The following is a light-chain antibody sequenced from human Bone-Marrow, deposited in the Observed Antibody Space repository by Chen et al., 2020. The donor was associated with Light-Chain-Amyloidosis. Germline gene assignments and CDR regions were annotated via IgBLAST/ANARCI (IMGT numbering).Light chain of an antibody. Sequence: SYALTQPSSVSVPPGHTAPIAFGGNYIGSTSVHWYQQPPGQAPPLVVYDDSDRPSGISERFAGSNAGKTATMTSSRVEAGDEADYYCQVWDRSSDRPVFGGGTKLTVL. CDR3: QVWDRSSDRPV. CDR2: DDS. V-gene: IGLV3-21*02. J-gene: IGLJ3*02. CDR1: YIGSTS.